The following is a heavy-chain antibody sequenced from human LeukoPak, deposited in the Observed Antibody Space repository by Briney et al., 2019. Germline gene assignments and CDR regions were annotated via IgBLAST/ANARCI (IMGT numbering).Heavy chain of an antibody. D-gene: IGHD3-10*01. CDR3: ARADRSYYYYYMDV. V-gene: IGHV1-2*02. J-gene: IGHJ6*03. CDR2: INPNSGGT. CDR1: GYTFTSYG. Sequence: ASVKVSCKASGYTFTSYGISWVRQAPGQGLEWMGWINPNSGGTNYAQKFQGRVTMTRDTSISTAYMELSRLRSDDTAVYYCARADRSYYYYYMDVWGKGTTVTVSS.